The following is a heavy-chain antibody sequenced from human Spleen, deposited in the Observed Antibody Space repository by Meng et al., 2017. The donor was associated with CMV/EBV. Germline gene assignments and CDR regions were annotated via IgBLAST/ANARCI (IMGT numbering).Heavy chain of an antibody. Sequence: SETLSLTCNVSGGSTSSNSDYWGWIRQPPGKGLEWIGSIYYTGSTYYNPSLKSRVTISVDTSKKQFSLKLSSVTAADTAVYYCARIISASGTNWFDPWGQGTLVTVSS. CDR3: ARIISASGTNWFDP. V-gene: IGHV4-39*01. CDR1: GGSTSSNSDY. J-gene: IGHJ5*02. D-gene: IGHD6-13*01. CDR2: IYYTGST.